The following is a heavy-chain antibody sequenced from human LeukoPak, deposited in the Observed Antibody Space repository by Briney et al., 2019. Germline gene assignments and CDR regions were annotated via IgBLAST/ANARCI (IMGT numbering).Heavy chain of an antibody. CDR2: IYTSGST. Sequence: PSETLSLTCTVSGGSISSGSYYWSWIRQPAGKGLEWIGRIYTSGSTNYNPSLKSRVTISVDTSKNQFSLKLSSVTAADTAVYYCARRTYYYDSSGYFFNWYFDLWGRGTLVTVSS. CDR3: ARRTYYYDSSGYFFNWYFDL. CDR1: GGSISSGSYY. D-gene: IGHD3-22*01. J-gene: IGHJ2*01. V-gene: IGHV4-61*02.